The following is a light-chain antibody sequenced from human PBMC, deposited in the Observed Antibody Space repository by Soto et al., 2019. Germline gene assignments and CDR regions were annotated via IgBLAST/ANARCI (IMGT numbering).Light chain of an antibody. CDR3: QTWGTGIWV. CDR1: SGHSSYA. Sequence: QSVLTQSRSASASLGASVKLTCTLSSGHSSYAIAWHQQQPEKGPRYLMKLNSDGSHSKGDGIPDRFSGSSSGAERYLTISSLQSEDEADYYCQTWGTGIWVFGGGTQLTVL. V-gene: IGLV4-69*01. CDR2: LNSDGSH. J-gene: IGLJ7*01.